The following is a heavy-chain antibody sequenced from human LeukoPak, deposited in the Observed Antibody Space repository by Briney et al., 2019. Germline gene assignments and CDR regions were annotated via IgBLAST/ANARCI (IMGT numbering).Heavy chain of an antibody. J-gene: IGHJ4*02. CDR3: ARLSTFWSGANDY. CDR2: INHSGST. V-gene: IGHV4-34*01. CDR1: GGSFSGYY. D-gene: IGHD3-3*01. Sequence: SETLSLTCAVYGGSFSGYYWSWIRQPPGKGLEWIGEINHSGSTNYNPSLKSQVTISVDTSKNQFSLKLSSVTAADTAVYYCARLSTFWSGANDYWGQGTLVTVSS.